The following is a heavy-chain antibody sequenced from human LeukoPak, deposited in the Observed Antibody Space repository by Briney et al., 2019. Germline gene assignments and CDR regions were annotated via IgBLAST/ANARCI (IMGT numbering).Heavy chain of an antibody. V-gene: IGHV4-59*08. Sequence: SETQSLTCTVSGGSISSYYWSWIRQPPGKGLEWIGYIYYSGSTNYNPSLKSRVTISVDTSKNQFSLKLSSVTAADTAVYYCARLIVGATKFDYWGQGTLVTVSS. CDR2: IYYSGST. J-gene: IGHJ4*02. CDR3: ARLIVGATKFDY. D-gene: IGHD1-26*01. CDR1: GGSISSYY.